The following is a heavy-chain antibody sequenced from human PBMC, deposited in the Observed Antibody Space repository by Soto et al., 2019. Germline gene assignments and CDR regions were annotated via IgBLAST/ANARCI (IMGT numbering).Heavy chain of an antibody. CDR2: ISSSSSYI. J-gene: IGHJ6*03. Sequence: EGSLRLSCAASGFTFSSYSMNWVRHAPGKGLEWVSSISSSSSYIYYADSVKGRFTISRDNAKNSLYLQMNSLRAEDTAVYYCARTKQLGRYHRYYYYMDVWGKGTTVTVSS. CDR3: ARTKQLGRYHRYYYYMDV. CDR1: GFTFSSYS. V-gene: IGHV3-21*01. D-gene: IGHD6-6*01.